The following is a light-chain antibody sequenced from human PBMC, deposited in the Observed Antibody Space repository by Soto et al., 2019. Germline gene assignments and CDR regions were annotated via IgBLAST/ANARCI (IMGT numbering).Light chain of an antibody. CDR1: QSVSRSF. CDR3: QPYGSSPQT. J-gene: IGKJ2*01. V-gene: IGKV3-20*01. Sequence: EIVLTQSPGTLSLSPGEVVTLSCRASQSVSRSFLAWYQQKHGQPPSRLICHASSRATGITDRFSGSGSGTDFNLTISRLETEYLVVYYCQPYGSSPQTFGQGTKLEI. CDR2: HAS.